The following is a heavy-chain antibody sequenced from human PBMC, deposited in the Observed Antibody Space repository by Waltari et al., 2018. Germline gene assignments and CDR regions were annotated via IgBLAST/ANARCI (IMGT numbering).Heavy chain of an antibody. CDR1: GYTLTELS. D-gene: IGHD2-15*01. CDR3: AKVVVVVAATRVYYFDY. J-gene: IGHJ4*02. CDR2: FDPEDGET. V-gene: IGHV1-24*01. Sequence: QVQLVQSGAEVKKPGASVKVSCKVSGYTLTELSMHWVRQPPGTGLEWMGGFDPEDGETIYAQKFQGRVTMTEDTSTDTAYMELSSLRSEDTAVYYCAKVVVVVAATRVYYFDYWGQGTLVTVSS.